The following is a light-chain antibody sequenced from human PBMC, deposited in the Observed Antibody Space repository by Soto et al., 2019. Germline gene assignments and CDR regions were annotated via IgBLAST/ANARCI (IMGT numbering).Light chain of an antibody. V-gene: IGKV3-15*01. CDR2: GAS. CDR1: QSVSSN. CDR3: QQRSNWQGAT. Sequence: EIVMTQSPATLSVSPVEIATLSCMASQSVSSNLAWYQQKPGQAPRLLIYGASTRATGIPDRFSGSGSGTEFTLTISGLQSEDFAVYYCQQRSNWQGATFGRGTKVDI. J-gene: IGKJ4*02.